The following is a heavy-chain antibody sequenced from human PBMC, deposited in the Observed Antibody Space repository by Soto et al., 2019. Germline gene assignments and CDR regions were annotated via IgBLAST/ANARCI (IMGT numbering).Heavy chain of an antibody. D-gene: IGHD4-17*01. V-gene: IGHV4-34*01. Sequence: QVQLQQWGAGLLKPSETLSLPCAAYGGSFSGYYWSWIRQPPGKGLERSGEINHRGSTDYNTSLMGRVTISVDTSKNQFALKLSTVSAADTAVYYCARGVQVTVNSYYYYMAVWGRGTTVTVSS. CDR1: GGSFSGYY. CDR3: ARGVQVTVNSYYYYMAV. CDR2: INHRGST. J-gene: IGHJ6*03.